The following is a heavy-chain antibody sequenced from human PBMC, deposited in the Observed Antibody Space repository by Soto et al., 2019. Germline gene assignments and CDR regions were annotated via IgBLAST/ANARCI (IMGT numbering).Heavy chain of an antibody. Sequence: SETLSLTCTVSGGSISSGGYYWSWIRQHPGKGLEWIGYIYYSGSTYYNPSLKSRVTISVDTSKNQFSLKLSSVTAADTAVYYCARRDSSGYYIDWGQGTLVTVSS. CDR2: IYYSGST. CDR3: ARRDSSGYYID. CDR1: GGSISSGGYY. D-gene: IGHD3-22*01. J-gene: IGHJ4*02. V-gene: IGHV4-31*03.